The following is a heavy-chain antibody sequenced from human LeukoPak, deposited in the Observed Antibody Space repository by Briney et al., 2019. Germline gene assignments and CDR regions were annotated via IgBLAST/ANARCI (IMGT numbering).Heavy chain of an antibody. V-gene: IGHV3-48*03. Sequence: GGSLRLSCAASGFTFSSYEMNWVRQAPGKGLEWVSYISSSGSTIYYADSVKGRFTISRDNAKNSLCLQMNSLRAEDTAVYYCARDRYGDYHVYFDYWGQGTLVTVSS. D-gene: IGHD4-17*01. CDR2: ISSSGSTI. J-gene: IGHJ4*02. CDR1: GFTFSSYE. CDR3: ARDRYGDYHVYFDY.